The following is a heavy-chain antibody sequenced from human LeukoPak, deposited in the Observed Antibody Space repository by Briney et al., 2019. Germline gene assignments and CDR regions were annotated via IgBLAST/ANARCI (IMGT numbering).Heavy chain of an antibody. Sequence: SETLSLTCAVYGGSFSGYYWSWIRQPPGKGLEWIGEINHSGSTNYNPSLKSRVTISVDTYKNQFSLKLSSVTAADTAVYYCARYDGWPAIFDYWGQGTLVTVSS. V-gene: IGHV4-34*01. D-gene: IGHD6-19*01. CDR3: ARYDGWPAIFDY. CDR1: GGSFSGYY. CDR2: INHSGST. J-gene: IGHJ4*02.